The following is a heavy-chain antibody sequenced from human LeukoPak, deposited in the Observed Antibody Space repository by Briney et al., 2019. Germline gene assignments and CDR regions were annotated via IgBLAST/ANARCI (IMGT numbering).Heavy chain of an antibody. V-gene: IGHV1-69*06. CDR1: GGTFSSYA. D-gene: IGHD3-10*01. CDR3: AREITIDRGAITGPVDY. CDR2: IIPIFGTA. Sequence: GSSVKVSCKASGGTFSSYAISWVRQAPGQGLEWMGGIIPIFGTANYAQKFQGRVTITADKSTSTAYMELSSLRSEDTAVYYCAREITIDRGAITGPVDYWGQGTLVTVSS. J-gene: IGHJ4*02.